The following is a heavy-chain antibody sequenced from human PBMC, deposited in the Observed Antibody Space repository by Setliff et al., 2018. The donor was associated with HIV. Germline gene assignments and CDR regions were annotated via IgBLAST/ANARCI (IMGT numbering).Heavy chain of an antibody. J-gene: IGHJ4*02. CDR1: GGSFSAYY. CDR3: ARFCRGGSCPDY. V-gene: IGHV4-34*01. CDR2: INHSGTT. D-gene: IGHD2-15*01. Sequence: PSETLSLTCAVFGGSFSAYYWNWIRQTPGKGLEWIGEINHSGTTNYNPSLNSRVTMSLDTSKNQFSLTLSSVTAVDTAVYYCARFCRGGSCPDYWGQGTLVTVSS.